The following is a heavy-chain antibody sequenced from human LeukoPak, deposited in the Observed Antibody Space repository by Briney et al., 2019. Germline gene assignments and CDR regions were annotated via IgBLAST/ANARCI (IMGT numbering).Heavy chain of an antibody. D-gene: IGHD6-13*01. CDR3: ARQGGGDSSSWYASGDWYFDL. V-gene: IGHV4-39*01. CDR1: GGSISSSSYY. Sequence: SETLSLTCTVFGGSISSSSYYWGWIRQPPGKGLEWIGSIYYSGSTYYNPSLKSRVTISVDTSKNQFSLKLSSVTAADTAVYYCARQGGGDSSSWYASGDWYFDLWGRGTLVTVSS. CDR2: IYYSGST. J-gene: IGHJ2*01.